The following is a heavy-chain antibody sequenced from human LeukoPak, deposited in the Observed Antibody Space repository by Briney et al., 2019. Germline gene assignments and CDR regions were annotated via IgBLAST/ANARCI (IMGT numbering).Heavy chain of an antibody. CDR2: IYYSGST. J-gene: IGHJ4*02. V-gene: IGHV4-31*03. CDR3: ASGNWGIKYYFDY. D-gene: IGHD7-27*01. CDR1: GGSISSGGYY. Sequence: PSQTLSLTCTVSGGSISSGGYYWSWIRQHPGKGLEWFGYIYYSGSTYYNPSLKSRVTISVDTSKNQFSLKLSSVTAADTAVYYCASGNWGIKYYFDYWGQGTLVTVSS.